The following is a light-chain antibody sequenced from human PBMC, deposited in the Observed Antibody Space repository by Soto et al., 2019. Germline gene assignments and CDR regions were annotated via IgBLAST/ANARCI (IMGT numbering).Light chain of an antibody. J-gene: IGKJ4*01. CDR2: SAS. Sequence: IHLNQSPSAVSASVGDRVTITCRASQGIRTYLAWYQQKPGKAPKLLIYSASTLQSGVPSRFSGSGSGTDFTLTITSLQAEDFATYYCQQLRMYPSTFGGGTKVDI. CDR1: QGIRTY. CDR3: QQLRMYPST. V-gene: IGKV1-9*01.